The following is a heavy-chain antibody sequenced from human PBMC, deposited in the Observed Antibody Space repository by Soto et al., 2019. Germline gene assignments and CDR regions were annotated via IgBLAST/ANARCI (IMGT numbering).Heavy chain of an antibody. CDR1: GFTFSSYG. D-gene: IGHD1-26*01. Sequence: GGSLRLSCAASGFTFSSYGMHWVRQAPGKGLEWVAVISYDGSNKYYADSVKGRFTISRDNSKNTLYLQMNSLRAEGTAVYYCAKDRSEVGATLAYYYYGMDVWGHGTPVTVS. CDR2: ISYDGSNK. V-gene: IGHV3-30*18. CDR3: AKDRSEVGATLAYYYYGMDV. J-gene: IGHJ6*02.